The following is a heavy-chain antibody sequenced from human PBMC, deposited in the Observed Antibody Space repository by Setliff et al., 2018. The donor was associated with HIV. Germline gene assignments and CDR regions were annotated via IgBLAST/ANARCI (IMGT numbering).Heavy chain of an antibody. J-gene: IGHJ4*02. CDR3: ARGYYNFWSGYPPLDY. CDR1: GGSISSYY. CDR2: IYYSGST. V-gene: IGHV4-59*01. D-gene: IGHD3-3*01. Sequence: SETLSLTCTVSGGSISSYYWSWIRQPPGKGLEWIGYIYYSGSTNYNPSLKSRVAISVDTSKNQFSLKLSSVTAADTAVYYCARGYYNFWSGYPPLDYWGQGTLVTVSS.